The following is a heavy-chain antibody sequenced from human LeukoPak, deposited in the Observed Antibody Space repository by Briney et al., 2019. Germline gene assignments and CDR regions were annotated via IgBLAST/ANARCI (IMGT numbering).Heavy chain of an antibody. V-gene: IGHV3-48*04. CDR2: ISSSSSTI. J-gene: IGHJ5*02. D-gene: IGHD6-19*01. Sequence: GGSLRLSCAASGFTFSSYAMSWVRQAPGKGLEWVSYISSSSSTIYYADSVKGRFTISRDNAKNSLYLQMNSLRAEDTAVYYCARDGVAGQMGWFDPWAREPWSPSP. CDR1: GFTFSSYA. CDR3: ARDGVAGQMGWFDP.